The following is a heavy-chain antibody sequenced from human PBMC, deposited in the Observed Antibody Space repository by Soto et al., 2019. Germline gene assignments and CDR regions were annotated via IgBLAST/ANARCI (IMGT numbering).Heavy chain of an antibody. D-gene: IGHD3-16*01. CDR1: GDIVFRNTAT. V-gene: IGHV6-1*01. CDR2: TYYRSQWHN. Sequence: SQTLSLTCAISGDIVFRNTATWNWIMQSPSRGLELLGRTYYRSQWHNDYAESVKSRITINPDTSKNQISLQLNSVSPEDTAVYYCPRERGSLPEALDSWGRGKMVTVSS. J-gene: IGHJ3*02. CDR3: PRERGSLPEALDS.